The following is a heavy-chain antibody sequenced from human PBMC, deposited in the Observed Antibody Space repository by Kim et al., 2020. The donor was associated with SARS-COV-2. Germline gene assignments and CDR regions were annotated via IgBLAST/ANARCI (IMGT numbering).Heavy chain of an antibody. Sequence: GGSLRLSCAASGFTFSSYAMSWVRQAPGKGLEWVSAISGSGGSTYYADSVKGRFTISRDNSKNTLYLQMNSLRAEDTAVYYGAKDGSIAARPTWPGRCFDLWGRGTLVTVSS. J-gene: IGHJ2*01. D-gene: IGHD6-6*01. CDR2: ISGSGGST. CDR1: GFTFSSYA. V-gene: IGHV3-23*01. CDR3: AKDGSIAARPTWPGRCFDL.